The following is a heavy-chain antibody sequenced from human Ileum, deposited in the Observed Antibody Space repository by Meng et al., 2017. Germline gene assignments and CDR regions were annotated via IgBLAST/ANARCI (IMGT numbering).Heavy chain of an antibody. V-gene: IGHV4-59*11. CDR2: VFYSGST. CDR1: GTSFGTPY. CDR3: ARSFHESSWGSYRYLFGL. D-gene: IGHD3-16*02. J-gene: IGHJ4*02. Sequence: QASGPGLAHPPGTSSLAWTAFGTSFGTPYWSWTRQPPGMGLVWIGYVFYSGSTNYNPSLKSRVAISVDTSKNQVSLKLTSVTAADTAVYYCARSFHESSWGSYRYLFGLWGQGALVTVSS.